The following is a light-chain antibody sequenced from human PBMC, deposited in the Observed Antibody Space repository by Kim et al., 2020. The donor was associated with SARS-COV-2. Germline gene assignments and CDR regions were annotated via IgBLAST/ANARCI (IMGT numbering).Light chain of an antibody. CDR3: QSSHSSSWV. Sequence: TVNISRTLSGVSIASGYVRGVRQRPGSAPTTVIYEDKQRPSGVPDRFSGSIDTSSNSASLTISGLKTEDEADYYCQSSHSSSWVFGGGTQLTVL. CDR2: EDK. J-gene: IGLJ3*02. CDR1: GVSIASGY. V-gene: IGLV6-57*03.